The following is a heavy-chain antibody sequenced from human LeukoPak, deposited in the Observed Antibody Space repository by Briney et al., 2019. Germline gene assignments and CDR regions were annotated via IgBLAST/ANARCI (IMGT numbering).Heavy chain of an antibody. D-gene: IGHD4-17*01. CDR1: GGTFSSYA. CDR2: IIPIFSIA. CDR3: ARDSNGDYGYYFDY. V-gene: IGHV1-69*04. J-gene: IGHJ4*02. Sequence: SVKVSCKASGGTFSSYAISWVRQAPGQGLEWMGRIIPIFSIANYAQKFQGRVTITADKSTSTAYMELSSLRSEDTAVYYCARDSNGDYGYYFDYWGQGTLVTVSS.